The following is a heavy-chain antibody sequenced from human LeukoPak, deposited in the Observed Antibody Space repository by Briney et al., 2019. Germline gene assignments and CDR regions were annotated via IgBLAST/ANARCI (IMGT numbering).Heavy chain of an antibody. J-gene: IGHJ4*02. CDR2: ISSSGSYI. D-gene: IGHD6-19*01. Sequence: GGSLRLSCAVSGFSLSTYNMNWVRHAPGKGLEWVSSISSSGSYIYYADSVKGRFTISRDNSTNTLYLQMNSLRAEDTAVYYCAKDSSLWTGYYFYSWGQGTLVTVAS. CDR1: GFSLSTYN. V-gene: IGHV3-21*04. CDR3: AKDSSLWTGYYFYS.